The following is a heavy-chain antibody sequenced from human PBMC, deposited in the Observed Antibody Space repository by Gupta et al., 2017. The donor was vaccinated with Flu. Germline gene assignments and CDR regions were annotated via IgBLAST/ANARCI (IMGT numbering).Heavy chain of an antibody. V-gene: IGHV4-34*01. CDR3: ARFSYSSASPVQGYGMDV. D-gene: IGHD6-25*01. Sequence: QVQLQQWGAGLLKPSETLSLTCAVYGGSFSGYYWSWIRQPPGKGLEWIGEINHSGSTNYKTSLKRRVTISVDTSKNQFSRKLSSVTAAETAVYYCARFSYSSASPVQGYGMDVGGQGTTVTVYS. J-gene: IGHJ6*02. CDR1: GGSFSGYY. CDR2: INHSGST.